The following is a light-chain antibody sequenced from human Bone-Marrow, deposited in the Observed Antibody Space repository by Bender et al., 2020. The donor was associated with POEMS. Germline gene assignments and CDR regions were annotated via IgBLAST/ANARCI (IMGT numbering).Light chain of an antibody. CDR3: SSWDDSLNSWV. Sequence: QSVLTQPPSASGTPGQSVTISCSGTSSNFGNNAANWYQHVPGTAPKLLIYSDNQRPSGVPDRFSASTSGASASLAISGLHSDDEADYYCSSWDDSLNSWVFGGGTKLTVL. J-gene: IGLJ3*02. V-gene: IGLV1-44*01. CDR1: SSNFGNNA. CDR2: SDN.